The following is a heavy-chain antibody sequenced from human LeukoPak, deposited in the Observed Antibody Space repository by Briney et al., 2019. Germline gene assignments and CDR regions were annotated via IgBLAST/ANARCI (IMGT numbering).Heavy chain of an antibody. J-gene: IGHJ6*02. CDR2: IKQDGSEK. V-gene: IGHV3-7*01. CDR3: ARDMNYDILTGYSPYYYYYGMDV. Sequence: GGSLRLSCAASGFTFSSYWMSWVRQAPGKGLEWVANIKQDGSEKYYVDSVKGRFTISRDNAKNSLYLQMNSLRAEDTAVYYCARDMNYDILTGYSPYYYYYGMDVWGQGTTVTVSS. D-gene: IGHD3-9*01. CDR1: GFTFSSYW.